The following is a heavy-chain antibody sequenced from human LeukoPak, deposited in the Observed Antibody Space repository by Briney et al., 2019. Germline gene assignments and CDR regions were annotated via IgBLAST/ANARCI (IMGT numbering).Heavy chain of an antibody. Sequence: SETLSLTCTVSGGSITTFFWSWIRQPAGKGLEWIGRIYTSGTTNYNPSLKSRVTMSVDTSKNQFSLNLTSVTVADTAVYYCASPSCGGDCYSLPFDYWGQGTLVTVSS. CDR2: IYTSGTT. V-gene: IGHV4-4*07. D-gene: IGHD2-21*02. J-gene: IGHJ4*02. CDR1: GGSITTFF. CDR3: ASPSCGGDCYSLPFDY.